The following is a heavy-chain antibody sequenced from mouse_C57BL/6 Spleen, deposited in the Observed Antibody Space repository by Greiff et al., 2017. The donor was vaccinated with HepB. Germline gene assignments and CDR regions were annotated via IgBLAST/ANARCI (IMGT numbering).Heavy chain of an antibody. CDR3: ARETLDYSTYDY. D-gene: IGHD2-5*01. CDR1: GFTFSSYA. Sequence: EVQGVESGGGLVKPGGSLKLSCAASGFTFSSYALSWVRQTPEKRLEWVANISDGGSYTYYTDNVKGRFTIPRDNAKNNLYLQMSHLKSEDTAMYYCARETLDYSTYDYWGQGTTLTVSS. V-gene: IGHV5-4*01. J-gene: IGHJ2*01. CDR2: ISDGGSYT.